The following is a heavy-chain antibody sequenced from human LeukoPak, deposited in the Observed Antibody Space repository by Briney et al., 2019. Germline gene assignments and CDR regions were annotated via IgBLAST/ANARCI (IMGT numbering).Heavy chain of an antibody. V-gene: IGHV3-23*01. CDR2: ISDRGDNT. CDR1: QFTFSSYA. CDR3: AKDPSDIVVVPAANGDFDY. D-gene: IGHD2-2*01. Sequence: GGSLRLSCVASQFTFSSYAMSWVRQAPGKGLEWVSTISDRGDNTHHADSVKGRFTISRDNSKNTLYLQMNSLRAEDTAVYYCAKDPSDIVVVPAANGDFDYWGQGTLVTVSS. J-gene: IGHJ4*02.